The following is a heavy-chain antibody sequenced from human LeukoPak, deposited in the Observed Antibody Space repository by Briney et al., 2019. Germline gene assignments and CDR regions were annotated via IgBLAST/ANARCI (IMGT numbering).Heavy chain of an antibody. V-gene: IGHV3-66*01. CDR1: SFTVSSIY. J-gene: IGHJ4*02. CDR2: IYSGGST. CDR3: ARDELFDC. D-gene: IGHD3-10*01. Sequence: GGSLRLSCAASSFTVSSIYTRRVRQGPGKGLEWVSVIYSGGSTYYADSVKGRFTISRDNSKNTLYLQMNSLRAENTAVYYCARDELFDCWGQGTLVTVSS.